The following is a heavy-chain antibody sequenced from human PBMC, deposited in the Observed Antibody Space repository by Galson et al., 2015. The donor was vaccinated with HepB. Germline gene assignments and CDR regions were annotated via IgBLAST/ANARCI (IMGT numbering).Heavy chain of an antibody. D-gene: IGHD6-13*01. CDR2: MKQDGSER. CDR1: GFTFSNYW. CDR3: ARLSRLAAAGDY. Sequence: SLRLSCAASGFTFSNYWMSWVRQAPGKGLEWVANMKQDGSERFYVDSVKGRFTISRDNAKNSLYLQMNSLRAEDTAVYYCARLSRLAAAGDYWGQGTLVTVSS. V-gene: IGHV3-7*03. J-gene: IGHJ4*02.